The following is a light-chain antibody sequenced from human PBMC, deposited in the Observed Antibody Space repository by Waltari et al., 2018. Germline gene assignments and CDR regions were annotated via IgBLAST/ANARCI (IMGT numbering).Light chain of an antibody. V-gene: IGLV2-8*01. Sequence: QSALTQPPSASGSPGPSVTNSCTGTSSYVGAYHYASWYQQYPDKAPKLMIYEVTKRPSGVPDRFSGSKSGNTASLTVSGLQAEDEADYYCISYAGNNKYVLGAGTKVTVL. J-gene: IGLJ1*01. CDR3: ISYAGNNKYV. CDR2: EVT. CDR1: SSYVGAYHY.